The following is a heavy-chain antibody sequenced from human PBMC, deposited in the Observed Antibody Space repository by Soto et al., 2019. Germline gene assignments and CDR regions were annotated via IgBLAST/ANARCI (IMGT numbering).Heavy chain of an antibody. CDR1: GFTCSSYA. V-gene: IGHV3-30-3*01. CDR2: ISYDGSNK. Sequence: QVQLVESGGGVVQPGRSLRLSCAASGFTCSSYAMHWVRQAPGKGLAWVAVISYDGSNKYYADSVKGRFTISRDNSKNTLYRQMNSLRAEDTAVYYCGRVGVGYSSGWYYFDYWGRGTLVSVSS. J-gene: IGHJ4*02. CDR3: GRVGVGYSSGWYYFDY. D-gene: IGHD6-19*01.